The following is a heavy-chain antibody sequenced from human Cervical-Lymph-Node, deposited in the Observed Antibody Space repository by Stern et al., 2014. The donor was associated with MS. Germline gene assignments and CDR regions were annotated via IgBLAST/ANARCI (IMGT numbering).Heavy chain of an antibody. CDR1: GGSISSGGYY. CDR3: ATSRDGYGFDY. D-gene: IGHD5-24*01. J-gene: IGHJ4*02. CDR2: ISYSGST. V-gene: IGHV4-31*01. Sequence: QEQLQESGPGLVKPSQTLSLTCTVSGGSISSGGYYWSWIRQHPGKGLEWIGHISYSGSTFHNASLKSLVTISVDTSKNQFSLKLSSVTAADTAVYYCATSRDGYGFDYWGQGTLVTVSS.